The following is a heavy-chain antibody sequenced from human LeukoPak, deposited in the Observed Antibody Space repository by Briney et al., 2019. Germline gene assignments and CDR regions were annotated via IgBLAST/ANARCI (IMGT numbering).Heavy chain of an antibody. CDR1: GFTFSDHE. CDR2: IDSSGNVR. V-gene: IGHV3-48*03. CDR3: ARGWFDA. J-gene: IGHJ5*02. Sequence: PGGSLLLSCAASGFTFSDHEMNWVRPAPGKGLEWLSYIDSSGNVRYDADSAKGRFTISRDNAKNELYLQLSSLRVEDTAFYYCARGWFDAWGRGTLVTVSS.